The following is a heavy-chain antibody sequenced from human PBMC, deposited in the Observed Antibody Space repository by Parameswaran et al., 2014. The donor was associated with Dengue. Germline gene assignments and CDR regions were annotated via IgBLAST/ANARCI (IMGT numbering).Heavy chain of an antibody. D-gene: IGHD3-9*01. CDR2: IDWNGRNI. Sequence: WIRQPPGKGLEWVSSIDWNGRNIAYAESVKGRFTISRDNAKNSLFLQMSSLRVEDTAFYYCAKGPYYDILTAFFDYWGPGTLVTVSS. V-gene: IGHV3-9*01. J-gene: IGHJ4*02. CDR3: AKGPYYDILTAFFDY.